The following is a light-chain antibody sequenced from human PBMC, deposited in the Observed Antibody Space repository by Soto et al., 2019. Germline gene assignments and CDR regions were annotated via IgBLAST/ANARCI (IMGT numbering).Light chain of an antibody. V-gene: IGLV1-47*01. CDR1: SYNIGRNY. J-gene: IGLJ3*02. CDR3: AAWDDSLGGSWV. CDR2: RDN. Sequence: QSVLTQPPSASGTPGQRVTTSCSGTSYNIGRNYVFWYQQLPGAAPKLLIYRDNQRPSGVPDRFSASKSGTSASLAISGLRSEDEADYYCAAWDDSLGGSWVFGGGTQLTVL.